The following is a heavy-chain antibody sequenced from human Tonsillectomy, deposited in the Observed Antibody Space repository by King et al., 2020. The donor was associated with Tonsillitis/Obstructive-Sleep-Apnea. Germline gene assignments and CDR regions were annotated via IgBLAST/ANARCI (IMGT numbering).Heavy chain of an antibody. CDR2: IKHSGST. CDR1: GGSFSGYY. Sequence: VQLQQWGAGLLKPSEPLSLTCAVSGGSFSGYYWSWIRQPPGKGLEWIGEIKHSGSTNYTPSLKSRVTISVDTSKNQFSLKLSSVTAADTAVYYCARGRDYSNYFDYWGQGTLVTVSS. D-gene: IGHD4-11*01. V-gene: IGHV4-34*01. CDR3: ARGRDYSNYFDY. J-gene: IGHJ4*02.